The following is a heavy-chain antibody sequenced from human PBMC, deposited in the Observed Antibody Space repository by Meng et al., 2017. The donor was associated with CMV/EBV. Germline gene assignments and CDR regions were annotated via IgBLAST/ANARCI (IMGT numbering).Heavy chain of an antibody. CDR2: IRYDGSNK. J-gene: IGHJ6*02. V-gene: IGHV3-30*02. CDR1: GFTFSSYG. Sequence: GESLKISCAASGFTFSSYGMHWVRQAPGKGLEWVAFIRYDGSNKYCADSVKGRFTISRDNSKNTLYLQMNSLRAEDTAVYYCAKARGRIGPGNVWGQGTTVTVSS. D-gene: IGHD3-10*01. CDR3: AKARGRIGPGNV.